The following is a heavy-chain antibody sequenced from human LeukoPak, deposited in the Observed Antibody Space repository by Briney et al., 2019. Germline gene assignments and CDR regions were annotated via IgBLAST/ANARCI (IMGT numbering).Heavy chain of an antibody. CDR1: GGSFSGYY. CDR2: INHSGSI. Sequence: SETLSLTCAVYGGSFSGYYWSWIRQPPGKGLEWIGEINHSGSINYNPSLKSRVTISVDTSKNQFSLKLSSVTAADTAVYYCAKSPYMASHIDFDYWGQGTLVTVSS. D-gene: IGHD3-16*01. J-gene: IGHJ4*02. CDR3: AKSPYMASHIDFDY. V-gene: IGHV4-34*01.